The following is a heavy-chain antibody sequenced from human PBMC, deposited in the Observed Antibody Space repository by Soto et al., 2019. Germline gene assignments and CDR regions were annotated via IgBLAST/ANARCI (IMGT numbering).Heavy chain of an antibody. CDR2: IYPGDSDT. CDR3: ARLGRGGIGGMDV. CDR1: GYSFTSYW. D-gene: IGHD3-16*01. V-gene: IGHV5-51*01. J-gene: IGHJ6*02. Sequence: PGESLKISCQCSGYSFTSYWIGWVRQMPGQGLEWMGIIYPGDSDTRYSSSFQGQVTLSADKYISTAYLQWSSLKASDTAMYYCARLGRGGIGGMDVWGQGTTVTVSS.